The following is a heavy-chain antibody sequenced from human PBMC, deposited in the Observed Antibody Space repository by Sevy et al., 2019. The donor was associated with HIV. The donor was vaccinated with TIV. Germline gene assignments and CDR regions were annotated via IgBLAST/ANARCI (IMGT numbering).Heavy chain of an antibody. D-gene: IGHD2-2*01. CDR2: ISGSGGST. Sequence: GGSLRLSCAASGFTFSSYAMSWVRQAPGKGLEWVSAISGSGGSTYYADSVKGRFTSSRDNSKNTLYLQMNSLRAEDTAVYYCAKDSPPYCSSTSCSLGDYYYGMDVWGQGTTVTVSS. CDR1: GFTFSSYA. CDR3: AKDSPPYCSSTSCSLGDYYYGMDV. J-gene: IGHJ6*02. V-gene: IGHV3-23*01.